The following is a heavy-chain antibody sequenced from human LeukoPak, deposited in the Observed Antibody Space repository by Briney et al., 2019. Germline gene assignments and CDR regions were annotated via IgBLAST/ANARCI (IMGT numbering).Heavy chain of an antibody. CDR1: GFTVSSNY. D-gene: IGHD3-10*01. CDR2: IYSGGST. Sequence: GGSLRLSCAASGFTVSSNYMSWVRQAPGKGLEWVSVIYSGGSTYYADSVKGRFTISRDNSKNTLYFQMNSLRAEDTAVYYCARDRYGSGSYFAFDYWGQGTLVTVSS. V-gene: IGHV3-53*01. J-gene: IGHJ4*02. CDR3: ARDRYGSGSYFAFDY.